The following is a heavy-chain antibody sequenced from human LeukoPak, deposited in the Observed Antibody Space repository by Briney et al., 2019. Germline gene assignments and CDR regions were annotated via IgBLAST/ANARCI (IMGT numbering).Heavy chain of an antibody. J-gene: IGHJ4*02. CDR1: DFSFTTYA. Sequence: GGSLRLSCAASDFSFTTYAMSWVRQAPGKGLEWVSAISGSGGSTYYADSVKGRFTISRDNSKNTLYLQMNSLRAEDTAVYYCAKSPYVWGSYRFPSIFDYWGQGTLVTVSS. D-gene: IGHD3-16*02. CDR2: ISGSGGST. CDR3: AKSPYVWGSYRFPSIFDY. V-gene: IGHV3-23*01.